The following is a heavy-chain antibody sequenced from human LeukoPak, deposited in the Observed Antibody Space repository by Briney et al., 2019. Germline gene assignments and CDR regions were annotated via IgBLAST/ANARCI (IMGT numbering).Heavy chain of an antibody. CDR3: ARRNHHESKESDY. V-gene: IGHV3-30*04. D-gene: IGHD1-14*01. CDR1: GFTFSNYA. Sequence: QSGRFLRLSCAASGFTFSNYAMHWVRQAPGKGLEWVAVISYDGSNKYYADSVKGRFTISRDNSKNTLYLEMNSLRAEDKAVYYCARRNHHESKESDYWGQGTLVTVSS. J-gene: IGHJ4*02. CDR2: ISYDGSNK.